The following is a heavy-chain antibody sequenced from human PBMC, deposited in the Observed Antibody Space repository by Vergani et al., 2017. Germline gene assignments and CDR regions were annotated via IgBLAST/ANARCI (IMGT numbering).Heavy chain of an antibody. CDR2: IYYSGLT. CDR1: ADSISSGSSY. J-gene: IGHJ4*02. D-gene: IGHD6-19*01. CDR3: ARQRPGSGWSPGDFDV. Sequence: QLQLQQSGPGLVKPSETLFLTCTVSADSISSGSSYCGWIRQPPVKSLEWIGSIYYSGLTYYNPSLNSRVAISVDTSKNQFSLKMISVTAADTAVYFCARQRPGSGWSPGDFDVWGQGILVTVSS. V-gene: IGHV4-39*01.